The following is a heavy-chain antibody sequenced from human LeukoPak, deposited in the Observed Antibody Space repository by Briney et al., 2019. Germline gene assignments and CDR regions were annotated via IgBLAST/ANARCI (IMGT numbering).Heavy chain of an antibody. D-gene: IGHD2-15*01. J-gene: IGHJ4*02. CDR2: IIPIFGTA. Sequence: ASVKVSCKASGSTFSSYAISWVRQAPGQGLEWMGGIIPIFGTANYAQKFQGRVTITADESTSTAYMELSSLRSEDTAVYYCARSGGGSTLYFDYWGQGTLVTVSS. V-gene: IGHV1-69*13. CDR1: GSTFSSYA. CDR3: ARSGGGSTLYFDY.